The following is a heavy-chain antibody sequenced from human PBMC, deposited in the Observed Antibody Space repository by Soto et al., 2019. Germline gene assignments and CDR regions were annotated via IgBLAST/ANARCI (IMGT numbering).Heavy chain of an antibody. CDR2: ISGSGGNT. J-gene: IGHJ4*02. V-gene: IGHV3-23*01. CDR1: GFTFASYA. CDR3: AKGRCMAAAGPFDY. Sequence: GGSLRLSCAASGFTFASYAMSWVRQAPGKGLVRDSGISGSGGNTYHADAVEGRVTISSYTSKNTLYLDMVRLRAEDTAVQYFAKGRCMAAAGPFDYWGQGTLVTVSS. D-gene: IGHD6-13*01.